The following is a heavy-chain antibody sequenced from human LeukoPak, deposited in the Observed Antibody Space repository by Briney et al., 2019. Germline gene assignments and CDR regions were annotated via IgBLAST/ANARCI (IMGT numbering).Heavy chain of an antibody. CDR2: IYYSGST. Sequence: PSETLSLTCTVSGGSISSYYWSWIRQPPGKGLEWIGYIYYSGSTNYNPSLKSRVTISVDTSKNQFSLKLSSVTAADTAVYYCARGDDYGDSLDYWGQGTLVTVSS. D-gene: IGHD4-17*01. J-gene: IGHJ4*02. V-gene: IGHV4-59*08. CDR3: ARGDDYGDSLDY. CDR1: GGSISSYY.